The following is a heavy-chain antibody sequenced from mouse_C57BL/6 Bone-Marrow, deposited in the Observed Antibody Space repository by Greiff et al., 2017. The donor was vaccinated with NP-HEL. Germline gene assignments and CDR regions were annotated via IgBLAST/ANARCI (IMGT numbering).Heavy chain of an antibody. J-gene: IGHJ2*01. Sequence: QVQLQQPGAELVKPGASVKLSCKASGYTFTSYWMHWVKQRPGQGLEWIGMIHPNSGSTNYNEKFKSKATLTVDKSSSTAYMQLSSLTSEDSAVYYCARERPRLFFDYWGQGTTRTVSS. CDR1: GYTFTSYW. D-gene: IGHD6-2*01. CDR2: IHPNSGST. V-gene: IGHV1-64*01. CDR3: ARERPRLFFDY.